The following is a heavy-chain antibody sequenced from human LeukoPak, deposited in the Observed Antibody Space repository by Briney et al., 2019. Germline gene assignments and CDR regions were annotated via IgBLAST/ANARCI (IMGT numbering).Heavy chain of an antibody. Sequence: GGSLRLSCAASGFTFSSHWMHWVRQAPGKGLVWVSRINSDGSSTSYADSVKGRFTISRDNAKNTLYLQMNSLRAEDTAVYYCAGDYGDSDYYGMDVWGKGTTVTVSS. CDR2: INSDGSST. V-gene: IGHV3-74*01. CDR1: GFTFSSHW. CDR3: AGDYGDSDYYGMDV. J-gene: IGHJ6*04. D-gene: IGHD4-17*01.